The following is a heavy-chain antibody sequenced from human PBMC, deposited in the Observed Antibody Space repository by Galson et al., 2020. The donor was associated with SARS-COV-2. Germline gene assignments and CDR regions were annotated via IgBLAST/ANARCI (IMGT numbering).Heavy chain of an antibody. J-gene: IGHJ3*02. V-gene: IGHV3-30*04. CDR3: TRDVSGGASDI. Sequence: GGSLRLSCAASGFTFTNYAIHWVRQAPGKGLEWLTVISHDAKIQVYADSVKGRFTIPRDNSENMVFLQMVSLRPDDTALYYCTRDVSGGASDIWGQGTMVTVSS. D-gene: IGHD1-26*01. CDR2: ISHDAKIQ. CDR1: GFTFTNYA.